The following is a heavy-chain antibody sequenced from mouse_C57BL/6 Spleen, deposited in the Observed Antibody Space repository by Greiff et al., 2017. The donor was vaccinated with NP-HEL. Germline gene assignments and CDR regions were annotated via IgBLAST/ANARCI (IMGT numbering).Heavy chain of an antibody. CDR2: IRNKANNHAT. CDR1: GLTFSDAW. Sequence: EVQGVESGGGWGEEGGRRKIKEGVSGLTFSDAWKDWVRQSPEKGLEWVAEIRNKANNHATYYAESVKGRFTISRDDSKSSVYLQMNSLRAEDTGIYYCTRVDYWGQGTTLTVSS. J-gene: IGHJ2*01. CDR3: TRVDY. V-gene: IGHV6-6*01.